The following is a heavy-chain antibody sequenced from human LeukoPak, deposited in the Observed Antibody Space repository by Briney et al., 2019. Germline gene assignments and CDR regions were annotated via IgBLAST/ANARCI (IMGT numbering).Heavy chain of an antibody. D-gene: IGHD4-11*01. CDR3: ARDYSIERYFDY. V-gene: IGHV3-66*01. J-gene: IGHJ4*02. Sequence: PGGSLRLSCAASGFTVSSNYMSWVRQAPGKGLEWVSVIYSGGSTYYADSVKGRFTISRDNSKNTLYLQMNSLRAEDTAVYYCARDYSIERYFDYWGQGTLVTVSS. CDR1: GFTVSSNY. CDR2: IYSGGST.